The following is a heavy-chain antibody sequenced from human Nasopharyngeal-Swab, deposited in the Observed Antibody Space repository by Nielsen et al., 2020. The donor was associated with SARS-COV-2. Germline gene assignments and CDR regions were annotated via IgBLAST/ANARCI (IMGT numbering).Heavy chain of an antibody. D-gene: IGHD3-9*01. J-gene: IGHJ6*02. CDR3: ARDRYYDILTGESYYYGMDV. Sequence: SVKVSCKASGGTFSSYAISWVRQAPGQGLEWMGGIIPIFGTANYAQKFQGRVTITADESTSTAYMELSSLRSEDTAVYYCARDRYYDILTGESYYYGMDVWGQGTTVTVSS. V-gene: IGHV1-69*13. CDR1: GGTFSSYA. CDR2: IIPIFGTA.